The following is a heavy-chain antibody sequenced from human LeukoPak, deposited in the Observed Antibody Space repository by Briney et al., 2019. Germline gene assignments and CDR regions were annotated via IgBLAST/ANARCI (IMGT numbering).Heavy chain of an antibody. CDR1: RGSISSYY. J-gene: IGHJ4*02. D-gene: IGHD1-26*01. Sequence: PSETLSLTCTLSRGSISSYYWTWIRQPAGKGLGWIGRFYSTGGTNYNPSLKSGVTMSVDTSKNQFSLKLSSVTAADTAVYYCARDQYSGSLDYWGQGTLVTVSS. CDR2: FYSTGGT. V-gene: IGHV4-4*07. CDR3: ARDQYSGSLDY.